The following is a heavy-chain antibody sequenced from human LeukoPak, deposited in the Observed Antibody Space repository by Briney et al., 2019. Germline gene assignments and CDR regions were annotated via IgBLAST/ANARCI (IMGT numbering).Heavy chain of an antibody. V-gene: IGHV4-34*01. Sequence: SETLSLTCAVYGGSFSGYYWSWIRQPPGKGLEWIGEINHSGSTNYNPSLKSRVTISVDTSKNQFSLKLSSVTAADTAVYYCARASSPNYGDYVYYYYYFMDVWGKGTTVTVPS. D-gene: IGHD4-17*01. CDR1: GGSFSGYY. CDR2: INHSGST. CDR3: ARASSPNYGDYVYYYYYFMDV. J-gene: IGHJ6*03.